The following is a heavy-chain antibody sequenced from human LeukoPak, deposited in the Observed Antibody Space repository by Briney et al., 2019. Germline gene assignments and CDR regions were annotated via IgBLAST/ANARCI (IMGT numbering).Heavy chain of an antibody. D-gene: IGHD4-17*01. CDR1: GGSISSYY. V-gene: IGHV4-59*12. CDR3: ARDHGDFDY. J-gene: IGHJ4*02. CDR2: IYYSGST. Sequence: SETLSLTCTVSGGSISSYYWSWIRRPPGKGLEWIGYIYYSGSTNYNPSLKSRVTISVDTSKNQFSLKLSSVTAADTAVYYCARDHGDFDYWGQGTLVTVSS.